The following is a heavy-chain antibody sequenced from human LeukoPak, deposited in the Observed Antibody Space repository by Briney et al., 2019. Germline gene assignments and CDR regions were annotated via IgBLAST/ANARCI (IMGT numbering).Heavy chain of an antibody. J-gene: IGHJ3*02. CDR2: IVVGSGNT. CDR1: GFTFTRSA. Sequence: GTSVKVSCKASGFTFTRSAMQWVRQARGQRLEWIGWIVVGSGNTNYAQKFQERVTITRDMSTSTAYMELSSLRSEDTAVYYCAAPSPYGGNLAARAFDIWGQGTMVTVSS. CDR3: AAPSPYGGNLAARAFDI. D-gene: IGHD4-23*01. V-gene: IGHV1-58*02.